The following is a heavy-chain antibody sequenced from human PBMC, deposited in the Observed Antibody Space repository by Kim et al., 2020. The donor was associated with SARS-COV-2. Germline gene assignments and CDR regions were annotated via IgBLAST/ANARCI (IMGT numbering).Heavy chain of an antibody. Sequence: GESLKISCKGSGYSFTSYWIGWMRQMPGKGLEWMGIIYPGDSDTRYSPSFQGQVTISADKSISTAYLQWSSLKASDTAMYYCARLSDFGATVYYYGMDVWGQGTTVTVSS. CDR1: GYSFTSYW. CDR2: IYPGDSDT. J-gene: IGHJ6*02. CDR3: ARLSDFGATVYYYGMDV. V-gene: IGHV5-51*01. D-gene: IGHD3-16*01.